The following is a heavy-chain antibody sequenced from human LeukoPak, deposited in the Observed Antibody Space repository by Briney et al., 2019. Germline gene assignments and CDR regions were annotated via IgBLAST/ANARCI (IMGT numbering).Heavy chain of an antibody. CDR1: GYTFTSYA. CDR2: INAGNGNT. V-gene: IGHV1-3*01. J-gene: IGHJ4*02. Sequence: ASVKVSCKASGYTFTSYAMHWVRQAPGQRLEWMGWINAGNGNTKYSQKFQGRVTITRDTSASTAYMELSSLRSEDTAVYYCARVTESGYDNFLPDYWGQGTLVTVSS. CDR3: ARVTESGYDNFLPDY. D-gene: IGHD5-12*01.